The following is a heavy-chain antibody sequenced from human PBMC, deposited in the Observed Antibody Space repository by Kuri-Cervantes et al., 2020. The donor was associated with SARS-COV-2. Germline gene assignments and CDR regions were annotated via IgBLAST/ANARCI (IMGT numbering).Heavy chain of an antibody. V-gene: IGHV4-34*01. D-gene: IGHD3-22*01. CDR2: INHSGST. CDR1: GGSFSGYY. CDR3: ARQLYYYDSRSHLRGSLDL. Sequence: SETLSLTCAVYGGSFSGYYWSWIRQPPGKGLEWIGEINHSGSTNYNPSLKSRVTISLDTSKNQFSLKLTSVTAADTALYYCARQLYYYDSRSHLRGSLDLWVRGAQVTVSS. J-gene: IGHJ2*01.